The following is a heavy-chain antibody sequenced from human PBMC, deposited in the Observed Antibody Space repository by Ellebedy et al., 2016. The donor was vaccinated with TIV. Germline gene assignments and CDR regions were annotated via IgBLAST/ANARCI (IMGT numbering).Heavy chain of an antibody. V-gene: IGHV4-59*01. CDR2: IYYSGST. CDR1: GGSISSYY. J-gene: IGHJ3*01. Sequence: SETLSLTCTVSGGSISSYYWSRIRQPPGQGLEWIGYIYYSGSTNYNPSLKSRVTISIDTSKNQFSLKLSSVTAADTAVYYCAKTSYYYDSSGLLFDFWGQGTMVTVSS. CDR3: AKTSYYYDSSGLLFDF. D-gene: IGHD3-22*01.